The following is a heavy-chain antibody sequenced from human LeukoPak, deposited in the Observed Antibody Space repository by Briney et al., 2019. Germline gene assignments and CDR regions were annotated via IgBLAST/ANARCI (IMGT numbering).Heavy chain of an antibody. Sequence: ASVKVSCKASGYTFTSYDINWVRQATGQGLEWMGWMNPNSGNTGYAQKFQGRVTMTRDTSTSTVYMELSSLRSEDTAVYYCARDTLYGSGSYSDYWGQGTLVTVSS. CDR2: MNPNSGNT. CDR3: ARDTLYGSGSYSDY. J-gene: IGHJ4*02. D-gene: IGHD3-10*01. CDR1: GYTFTSYD. V-gene: IGHV1-8*01.